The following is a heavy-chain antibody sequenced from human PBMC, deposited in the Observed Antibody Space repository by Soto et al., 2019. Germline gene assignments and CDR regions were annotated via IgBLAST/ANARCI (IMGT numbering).Heavy chain of an antibody. J-gene: IGHJ4*02. CDR1: GLTLSSFA. CDR2: IKADDTST. CDR3: ALPAEGVVHRFDY. Sequence: EVQLLESGGGLVQPGGSLRLSCVASGLTLSSFAMNWVRQVPGKGLEWVSVIKADDTSTIYADSVKGRFTLSRDNSKNTVYLQMSSLRGEDTAVYYCALPAEGVVHRFDYWGQGTLVSVSS. V-gene: IGHV3-23*01. D-gene: IGHD3-3*01.